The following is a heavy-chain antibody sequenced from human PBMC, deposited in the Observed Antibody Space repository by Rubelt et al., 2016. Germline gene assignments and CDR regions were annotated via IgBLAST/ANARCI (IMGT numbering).Heavy chain of an antibody. D-gene: IGHD5-24*01. CDR1: GFTFSDYL. CDR3: AGRDLFDY. CDR2: ISYDGSNE. V-gene: IGHV3-30*03. J-gene: IGHJ4*02. Sequence: GGGVVQPGRSLRLSCAASGFTFSDYLMHWVRQAPGKGLEWVTVISYDGSNEYYADSVKGRFTISRDNSKNTLNLQMKSLRGEDTAVYYCAGRDLFDYWGQGTLVTVSS.